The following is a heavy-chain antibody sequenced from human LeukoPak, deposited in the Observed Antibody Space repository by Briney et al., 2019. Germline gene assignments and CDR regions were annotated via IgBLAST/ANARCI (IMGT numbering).Heavy chain of an antibody. V-gene: IGHV3-74*01. CDR2: IIMEGSST. Sequence: GGSLRPSCPASGFTFSTYWIHWVRQPPGKGLVWVSLIIMEGSSTSYADSVKGRFTISRDNAKNTLYLQMNSLRAEDTAVYYCARDGSSSSGRPYNWFDPWGQGTLVTVSS. CDR3: ARDGSSSSGRPYNWFDP. CDR1: GFTFSTYW. J-gene: IGHJ5*02. D-gene: IGHD6-19*01.